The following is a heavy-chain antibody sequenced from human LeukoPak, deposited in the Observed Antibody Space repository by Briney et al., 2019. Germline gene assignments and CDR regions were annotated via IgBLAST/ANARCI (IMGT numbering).Heavy chain of an antibody. Sequence: GGSLRLSCAASGFTVSSNYMTWVRQAPGKGLEWVSVIYSGGNTYYADSVKGRSTISRDNPKNTLYLQMNSLRAEDTAIYYCARDDVASVFDYWGQGTLVTVSS. V-gene: IGHV3-66*02. CDR2: IYSGGNT. D-gene: IGHD3-16*01. CDR1: GFTVSSNY. J-gene: IGHJ4*02. CDR3: ARDDVASVFDY.